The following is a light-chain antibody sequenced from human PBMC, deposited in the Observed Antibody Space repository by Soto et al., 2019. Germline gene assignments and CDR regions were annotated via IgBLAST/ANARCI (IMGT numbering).Light chain of an antibody. J-gene: IGKJ3*01. CDR3: QYSRRLHR. CDR2: DAF. Sequence: DIQMTQSPSSLSASVGDRVTITCQASQDIGYYLNWYQHKPGKAPKLLIYDAFNFETGVPSRFSGGGSGTHFSFTISGLQAVDVGTYYCQYSRRLHRFGPGNIVDMK. CDR1: QDIGYY. V-gene: IGKV1-33*01.